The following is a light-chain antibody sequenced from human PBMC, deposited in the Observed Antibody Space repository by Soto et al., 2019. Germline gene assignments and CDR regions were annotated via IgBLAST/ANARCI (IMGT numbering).Light chain of an antibody. J-gene: IGKJ1*01. CDR2: DAS. V-gene: IGKV3-20*01. CDR1: QSLSSSQ. CDR3: QQYGSSPIT. Sequence: EIVLTQSPGTLSLSPGERATLSCRASQSLSSSQLAWYQQKPGQAPRLLIHDASSRATGISDRFTGSGSGTDSTLTITTLEPEDFAVYYCQQYGSSPITFGQGTKVDIK.